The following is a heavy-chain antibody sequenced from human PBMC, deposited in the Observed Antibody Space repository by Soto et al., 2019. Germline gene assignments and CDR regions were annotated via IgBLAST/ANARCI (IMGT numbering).Heavy chain of an antibody. D-gene: IGHD3-16*02. CDR2: IYSSGTT. Sequence: QVQLQESGPGLVKPSQTLSLTCTISGGSITSADYYWTWIRQFPGKGLEWIAYIYSSGTTHYNPSLKSRATISLDTSXXQXXXXVKSATAADTAVYYCARMGLHLGELSRNWFDPWGQGSLVTVSS. J-gene: IGHJ5*02. CDR1: GGSITSADYY. CDR3: ARMGLHLGELSRNWFDP. V-gene: IGHV4-31*03.